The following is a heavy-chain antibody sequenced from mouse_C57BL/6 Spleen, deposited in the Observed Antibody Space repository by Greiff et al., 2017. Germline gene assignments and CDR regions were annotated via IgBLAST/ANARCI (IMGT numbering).Heavy chain of an antibody. CDR3: ARRGWLEAMDY. Sequence: VQLQESGPELVKPGASVKISCKASGYAFSSSWMNWVKQRPGKGLEWIGRIYPGDGDTNYNGKFKGKATLTADKSYSTAYMQLSSLTSEDSAVYFCARRGWLEAMDYWGQGTSVTVSS. J-gene: IGHJ4*01. CDR2: IYPGDGDT. D-gene: IGHD1-1*02. CDR1: GYAFSSSW. V-gene: IGHV1-82*01.